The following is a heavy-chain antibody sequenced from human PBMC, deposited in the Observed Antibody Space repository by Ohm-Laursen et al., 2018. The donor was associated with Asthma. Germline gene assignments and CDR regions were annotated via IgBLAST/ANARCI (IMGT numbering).Heavy chain of an antibody. V-gene: IGHV3-30*18. J-gene: IGHJ4*02. CDR2: ISYDGSNK. CDR1: GFTFSSYG. CDR3: AKAYMAGTGY. D-gene: IGHD3/OR15-3a*01. Sequence: SLRLSCTASGFTFSSYGMHWVRQAPGKGLEWVAVISYDGSNKYYADSVKGRFTISRDNSKNTLYLQMNSLRAEDTAVYYCAKAYMAGTGYWGQGTLVTVSS.